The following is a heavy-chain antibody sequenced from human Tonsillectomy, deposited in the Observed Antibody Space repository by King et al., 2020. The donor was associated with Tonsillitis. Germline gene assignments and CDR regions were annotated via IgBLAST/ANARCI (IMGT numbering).Heavy chain of an antibody. CDR1: GFSLSTRGMC. CDR2: IDWDDDR. Sequence: VTLKESGPALVKPTQTLTLTCTFSGFSLSTRGMCVSWVRQPPGKALEWLARIDWDDDRYYSTSLKTRLTISKDTSKNQVVLTMTNMDPVDTATYYCARRSISAAGFDYWGQGTLVTVSS. J-gene: IGHJ4*02. V-gene: IGHV2-70*11. CDR3: ARRSISAAGFDY. D-gene: IGHD6-13*01.